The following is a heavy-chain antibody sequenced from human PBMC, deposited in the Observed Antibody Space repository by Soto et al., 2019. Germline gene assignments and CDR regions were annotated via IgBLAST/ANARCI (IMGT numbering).Heavy chain of an antibody. Sequence: QVQLVQSGAEVKKPGSSVNVSCKASGGTFSSFAFSWVRQAPGQGLEWMGDIIPIFGRTHYAQKFQGRVTITADESTFTAYMELSSLTSADTAVYYCARGDTHQLLRGWFDPWGQGTLVIVSS. CDR1: GGTFSSFA. CDR3: ARGDTHQLLRGWFDP. CDR2: IIPIFGRT. V-gene: IGHV1-69*01. D-gene: IGHD2-2*01. J-gene: IGHJ5*02.